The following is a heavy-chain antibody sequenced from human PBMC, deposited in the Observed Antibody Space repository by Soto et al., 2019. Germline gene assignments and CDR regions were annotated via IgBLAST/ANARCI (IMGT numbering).Heavy chain of an antibody. J-gene: IGHJ4*02. D-gene: IGHD1-1*01. Sequence: ALRLSCAASGFTFSSYAMHWVRQAPGKGLEWVAVISYDGSNKYYADSVKGRFTISRDNSKNTLYLQMNSLRAEDTAVYYCARDRGTTGSADYWRPGTLLTVSS. CDR2: ISYDGSNK. CDR1: GFTFSSYA. V-gene: IGHV3-30-3*01. CDR3: ARDRGTTGSADY.